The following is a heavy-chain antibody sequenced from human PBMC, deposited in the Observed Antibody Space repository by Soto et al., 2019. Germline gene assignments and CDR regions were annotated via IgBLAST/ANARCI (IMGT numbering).Heavy chain of an antibody. V-gene: IGHV3-30*18. Sequence: PGGSLRLCCAASGFTFSSYGMHWVRQAPGKGLEWVAVTSYDGSNKYYADSVKGRFTISRDNSKNTLYLQMNSLRAEDTAVYYCAKVSTVVNPYFDYWGQGTLVTVSS. CDR1: GFTFSSYG. CDR3: AKVSTVVNPYFDY. CDR2: TSYDGSNK. D-gene: IGHD2-21*01. J-gene: IGHJ4*02.